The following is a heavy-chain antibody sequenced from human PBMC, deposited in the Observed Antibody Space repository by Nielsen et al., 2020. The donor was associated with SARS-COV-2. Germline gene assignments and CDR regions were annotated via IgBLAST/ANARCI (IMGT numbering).Heavy chain of an antibody. J-gene: IGHJ6*02. V-gene: IGHV4-30-2*04. CDR2: IYHSGST. Sequence: RQAPGKGLEWIGYIYHSGSTYYNPSLKSRVTISVDTSKNQFSLKLSSVTAADTAVYYCARKGQYYDILTGFRNYYYYYGMDVWGQGTTVTVSS. D-gene: IGHD3-9*01. CDR3: ARKGQYYDILTGFRNYYYYYGMDV.